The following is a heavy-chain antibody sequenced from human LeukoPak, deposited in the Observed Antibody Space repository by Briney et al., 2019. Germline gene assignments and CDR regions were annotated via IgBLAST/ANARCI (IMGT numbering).Heavy chain of an antibody. Sequence: PGGSLRLSCAASGFTFSSSWMSWVRQAPGKGLEWAANIKQDGTEKYYVDSVNGRFTISRDNAKNSLYLQMNSLRAEDTAVYYCARDGSYEPFDYWGQGTLVTVSS. CDR3: ARDGSYEPFDY. CDR1: GFTFSSSW. D-gene: IGHD1-26*01. J-gene: IGHJ4*02. V-gene: IGHV3-7*01. CDR2: IKQDGTEK.